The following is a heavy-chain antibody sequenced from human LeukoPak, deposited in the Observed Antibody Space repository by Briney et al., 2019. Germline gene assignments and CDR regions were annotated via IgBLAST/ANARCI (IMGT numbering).Heavy chain of an antibody. J-gene: IGHJ4*02. CDR2: IYSGGST. V-gene: IGHV3-53*01. CDR3: PRLFSVSFYY. D-gene: IGHD5/OR15-5a*01. Sequence: PGGSLRLSCAASGFTVSSNYMSWVRQAPGKGLEWVSVIYSGGSTYYADSVKGRFTISRDNSKNTLYLQMNSLRAEDTAVYYCPRLFSVSFYYWGQGTLVTVSS. CDR1: GFTVSSNY.